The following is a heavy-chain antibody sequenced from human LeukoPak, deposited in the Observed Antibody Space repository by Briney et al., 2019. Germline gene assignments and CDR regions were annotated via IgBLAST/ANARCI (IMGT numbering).Heavy chain of an antibody. CDR1: GDSVSSNSAI. CDR2: TYYRSKWYN. J-gene: IGHJ4*02. D-gene: IGHD1-1*01. V-gene: IGHV6-1*01. CDR3: VRGGAIRVTGMTPFDY. Sequence: SQTLSLTCAISGDSVSSNSAIWNWIRQSPPRGLEWLGRTYYRSKWYNDYAVSVKSRMTINPDTSKNQLSLQLNSVTPEDTATYYCVRGGAIRVTGMTPFDYWGQGTLVTVSS.